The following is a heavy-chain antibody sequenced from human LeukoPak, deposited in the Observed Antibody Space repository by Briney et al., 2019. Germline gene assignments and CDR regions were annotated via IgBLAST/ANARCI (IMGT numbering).Heavy chain of an antibody. V-gene: IGHV4-61*02. CDR2: IYTSGST. J-gene: IGHJ6*03. CDR1: GGSISSGSYY. CDR3: ARLGYYNPYYYYYMDV. D-gene: IGHD3-9*01. Sequence: SETLSLTCTVSGGSISSGSYYWSWIRQPAGKGLEWIGRIYTSGSTNYNPSLKSRVTISVDTSKNQFSLKLSSVTAADTAVYYCARLGYYNPYYYYYMDVWGKGTTVTISS.